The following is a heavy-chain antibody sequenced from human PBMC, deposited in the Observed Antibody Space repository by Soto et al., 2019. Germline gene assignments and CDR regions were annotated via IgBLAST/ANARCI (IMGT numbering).Heavy chain of an antibody. CDR1: GGSFSGYY. CDR2: LYDSGST. D-gene: IGHD1-26*01. Sequence: QVLLQESGPGLVKPSETLSLTCTVSGGSFSGYYWSWIRQPPGKGLEWNAYLYDSGSTLYNPSLRSRVTMSDDTSKNQFSLKLSSVTAADTAVYYCARGRIVAADNCCWFDSWGQGALVTVSS. CDR3: ARGRIVAADNCCWFDS. V-gene: IGHV4-59*01. J-gene: IGHJ5*01.